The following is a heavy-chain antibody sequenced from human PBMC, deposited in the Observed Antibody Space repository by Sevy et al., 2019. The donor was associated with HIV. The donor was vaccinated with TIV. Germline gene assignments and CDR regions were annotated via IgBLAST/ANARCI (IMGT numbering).Heavy chain of an antibody. CDR3: ARGRVVNSGNYYYFDY. CDR2: FYPSGST. J-gene: IGHJ4*02. Sequence: SETLSLTCAVSGYSISSGYYWGWIRQPPGKGLEWIGSFYPSGSTYYNPSLRSRVTISVDTSKNQFSLKLSSVTAADTAMFYCARGRVVNSGNYYYFDYWGQRTLVTVSS. D-gene: IGHD3-10*01. V-gene: IGHV4-38-2*01. CDR1: GYSISSGYY.